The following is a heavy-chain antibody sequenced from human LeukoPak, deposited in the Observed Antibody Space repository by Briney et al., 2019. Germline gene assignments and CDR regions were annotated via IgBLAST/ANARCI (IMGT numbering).Heavy chain of an antibody. J-gene: IGHJ4*02. CDR3: ARHRFASAVILDY. V-gene: IGHV4-59*08. D-gene: IGHD2-21*02. CDR1: GGAVTSFY. CDR2: FYYSGST. Sequence: SETLSLTCIVSGGAVTSFYWSWIRQSPGKGLEWIGYFYYSGSTKYNPSLKSRVTMSGDTSKNQLSLKLRSVTAADTAMYYCARHRFASAVILDYWGQGDPVTVSS.